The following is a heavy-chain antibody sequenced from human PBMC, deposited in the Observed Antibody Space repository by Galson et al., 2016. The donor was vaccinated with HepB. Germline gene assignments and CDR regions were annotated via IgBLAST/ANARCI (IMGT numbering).Heavy chain of an antibody. Sequence: TLSLTCTVSGGSISSYYWSWIRQPPGKGLEWIGYIYDTGSTNYNPSLKSRVTIAIDTSKNQFSLKLTSVTAADTAVYYCARVRSYTTCYDYWGQGTLVTVSS. D-gene: IGHD2-2*01. J-gene: IGHJ4*02. CDR1: GGSISSYY. CDR2: IYDTGST. V-gene: IGHV4-59*01. CDR3: ARVRSYTTCYDY.